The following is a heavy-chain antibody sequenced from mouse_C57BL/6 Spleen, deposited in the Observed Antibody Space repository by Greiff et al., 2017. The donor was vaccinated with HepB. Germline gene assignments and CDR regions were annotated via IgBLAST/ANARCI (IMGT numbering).Heavy chain of an antibody. V-gene: IGHV1-64*01. CDR2: IHPNSGST. CDR1: GYTFTSYW. J-gene: IGHJ2*01. D-gene: IGHD2-3*01. Sequence: VQLQQPGAELVQPGASVKLSCKASGYTFTSYWMHWVKQRPGQGLEWIGMIHPNSGSTNYNEKFKSKATLTVDKSSSTAYMQLSSLTSEDSAVDYWASTPGYDGYCSFDYWGQGTTLTVSS. CDR3: ASTPGYDGYCSFDY.